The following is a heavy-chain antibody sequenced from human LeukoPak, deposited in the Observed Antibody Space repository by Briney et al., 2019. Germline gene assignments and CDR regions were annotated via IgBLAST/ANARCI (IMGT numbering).Heavy chain of an antibody. CDR2: INPDDGST. D-gene: IGHD1-26*01. Sequence: GGSLRLSCAASGFTFSDYYMSWIRQAPGKGLVWVSRINPDDGSTSYADSVKGRFTISRDSAKSTLYLQMNSLRAEDTALYYCAKDIGTEWARSDAFDIWGQGTMVTVSS. CDR1: GFTFSDYY. V-gene: IGHV3-74*01. J-gene: IGHJ3*02. CDR3: AKDIGTEWARSDAFDI.